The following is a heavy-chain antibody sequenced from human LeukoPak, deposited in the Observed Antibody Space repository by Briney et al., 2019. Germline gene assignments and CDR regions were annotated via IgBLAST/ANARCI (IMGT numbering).Heavy chain of an antibody. V-gene: IGHV3-30-3*01. D-gene: IGHD2-21*02. J-gene: IGHJ4*02. CDR3: ARESLDCGGDCYSGIDY. CDR2: ISYDGSNK. Sequence: GRSLRPSCAASGFTFSSYAMHWVRQAPGKGLEWVAVISYDGSNKYYADSVKGRFTISRDNSKNTLYLQMNSLRAEDTAVYYCARESLDCGGDCYSGIDYWGQGTLVTVSS. CDR1: GFTFSSYA.